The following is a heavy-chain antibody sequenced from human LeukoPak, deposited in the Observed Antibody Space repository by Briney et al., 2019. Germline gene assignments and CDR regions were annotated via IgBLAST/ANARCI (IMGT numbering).Heavy chain of an antibody. CDR3: AKALRQTPRIVVVVAADY. J-gene: IGHJ4*02. D-gene: IGHD2-15*01. CDR2: ISGSGGST. V-gene: IGHV3-23*01. CDR1: GFTFSSYA. Sequence: PGGSLRLSCAASGFTFSSYAMSWVRQAPGKGLEWVSAISGSGGSTYYADSVKGRFTISRDNSKNTLYLQMNSLRAEDTAVYYCAKALRQTPRIVVVVAADYWGQGTLVTVSS.